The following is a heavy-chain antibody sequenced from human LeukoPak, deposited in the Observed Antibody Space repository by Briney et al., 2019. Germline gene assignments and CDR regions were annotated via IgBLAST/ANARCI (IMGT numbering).Heavy chain of an antibody. CDR1: GFTFDDYA. D-gene: IGHD3-10*01. Sequence: GRSLRLSCAASGFTFDDYAMHWVRQAPGKGLEWLSSISRNSGTADYADSVKGRFTISRDNAKQSLFLQMNSLRAEDTALYYCAKDSNIISHYGMDVWGQGTAVTVSS. CDR3: AKDSNIISHYGMDV. J-gene: IGHJ6*02. V-gene: IGHV3-9*01. CDR2: ISRNSGTA.